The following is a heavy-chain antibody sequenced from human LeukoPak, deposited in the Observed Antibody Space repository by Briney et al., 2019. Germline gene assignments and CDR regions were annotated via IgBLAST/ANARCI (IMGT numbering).Heavy chain of an antibody. D-gene: IGHD2-2*01. CDR3: ARYRLVVVVPAAHRPPNWFDP. CDR2: INHSGST. CDR1: GGSFSSSSYS. J-gene: IGHJ5*02. Sequence: PSETLSLTCTVSGGSFSSSSYSWGWIRQPPGKGLEWIGEINHSGSTNYNPSLKSRVTISVDTSKNQFSLKLSSVTAADTAVYYCARYRLVVVVPAAHRPPNWFDPWGQGTLVTVSS. V-gene: IGHV4-39*07.